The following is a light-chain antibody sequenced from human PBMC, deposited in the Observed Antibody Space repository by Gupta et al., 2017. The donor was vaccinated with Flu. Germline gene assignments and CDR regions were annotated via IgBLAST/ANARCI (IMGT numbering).Light chain of an antibody. CDR2: DTS. CDR3: QQRSLWPLT. CDR1: QTIGRQ. Sequence: PATLSCSIGRTPTPSHRARQTIGRQLAWYQQKPGRAPRLLIYDTSNRATDIPARFSGSGSGTDFTLTIDSLEAEDFAVYFCQQRSLWPLTFGGGTRVEIK. V-gene: IGKV3-11*01. J-gene: IGKJ4*01.